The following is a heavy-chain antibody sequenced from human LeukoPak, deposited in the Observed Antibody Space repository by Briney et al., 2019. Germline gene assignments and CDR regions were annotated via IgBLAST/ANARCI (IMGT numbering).Heavy chain of an antibody. Sequence: PGGSLRLCCAASGFTFSSYSMNWVRQAPGKGLEWVSSISSSSSYIYYADSVKGRFTISRDNAKNSLYLQMNSLRAEDTAVYYCARNLGAHFDYWGQGTLVTVSS. CDR3: ARNLGAHFDY. V-gene: IGHV3-21*01. CDR2: ISSSSSYI. CDR1: GFTFSSYS. D-gene: IGHD1-26*01. J-gene: IGHJ4*02.